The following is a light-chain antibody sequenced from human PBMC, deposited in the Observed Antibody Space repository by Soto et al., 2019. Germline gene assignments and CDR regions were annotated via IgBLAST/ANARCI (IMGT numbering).Light chain of an antibody. CDR2: GAA. V-gene: IGKV3-20*01. CDR3: HQDGCRPFLT. Sequence: SPGERATLPCRARQNVSSYLAWYQQKPGRAPRNLIYGAASRATSIPDRFSGSGSGTDFSLTSSRRVLHEHAASYDHQDGCRPFLTFGQGTK. J-gene: IGKJ1*01. CDR1: QNVSSY.